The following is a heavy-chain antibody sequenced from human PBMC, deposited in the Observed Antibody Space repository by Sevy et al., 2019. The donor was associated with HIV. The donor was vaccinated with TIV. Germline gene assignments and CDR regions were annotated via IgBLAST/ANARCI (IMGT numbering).Heavy chain of an antibody. D-gene: IGHD2-21*02. CDR2: IYPGDSDT. CDR1: GYSFTSYW. CDR3: ARHPRLTATGAFDI. Sequence: GGSLRLSCKGSGYSFTSYWIGWVRQMPGKGLEWMGIIYPGDSDTRYSPSFQGQVTISADKSISTAYLQWSSLKASDTAMYYCARHPRLTATGAFDIWGQGTMVTVSS. V-gene: IGHV5-51*01. J-gene: IGHJ3*02.